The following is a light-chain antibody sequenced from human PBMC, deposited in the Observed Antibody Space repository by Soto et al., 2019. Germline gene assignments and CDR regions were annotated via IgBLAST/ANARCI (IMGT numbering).Light chain of an antibody. CDR3: QHYDKLPPFT. J-gene: IGKJ3*01. CDR1: QDIRTS. Sequence: DIQMTQSPSSLSASVGARVSITCQASQDIRTSRSWFQQKRGRAPKLLIYGASYLESGGTSRFRGSGSGTDFTFTISSLQPEDIGTYYCQHYDKLPPFTFGPGTKVGIK. V-gene: IGKV1-33*01. CDR2: GAS.